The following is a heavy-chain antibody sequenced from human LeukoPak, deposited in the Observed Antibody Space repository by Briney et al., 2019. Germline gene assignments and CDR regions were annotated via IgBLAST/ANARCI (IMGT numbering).Heavy chain of an antibody. CDR2: IYHSGST. J-gene: IGHJ3*02. Sequence: SETLSLTCAVSGGSISSSNWWSWVRQPPGKGLEWIGEIYHSGSTNYNPSPKSRVTISVDKSKNQFSLKLSSVTAADTAVYYCARDLGYCSSTSCYGDAFDIWGQGTMVTVSS. V-gene: IGHV4-4*02. D-gene: IGHD2-2*01. CDR3: ARDLGYCSSTSCYGDAFDI. CDR1: GGSISSSNW.